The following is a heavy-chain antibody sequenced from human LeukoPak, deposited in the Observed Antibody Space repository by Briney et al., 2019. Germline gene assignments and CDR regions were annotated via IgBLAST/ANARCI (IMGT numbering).Heavy chain of an antibody. J-gene: IGHJ4*02. Sequence: PGGSLRLSCAASGFTFSSYAMSWVRQAPGKGLEWVSAISGSGGSTYYADSVKGRFTISRDNSKNTLYLQMNSLRAEDTAVYYCAKDWEWLLKYYFDYWGQGTLVTVSP. CDR2: ISGSGGST. CDR3: AKDWEWLLKYYFDY. V-gene: IGHV3-23*01. CDR1: GFTFSSYA. D-gene: IGHD3-3*01.